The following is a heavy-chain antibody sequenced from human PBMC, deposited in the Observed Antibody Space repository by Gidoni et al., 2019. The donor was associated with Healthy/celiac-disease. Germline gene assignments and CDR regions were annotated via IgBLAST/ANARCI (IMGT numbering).Heavy chain of an antibody. CDR2: IISSSSTI. CDR1: GITFSSLS. Sequence: EVQLVESGGGLVQLGGSLRLSWAASGITFSSLSMNWVRQAPGKGLEWVSYIISSSSTIYFADSVNGRFTISRDNAKNSLYLQMNSLRDEDTAVYYCARDGRKVVVAAKGWFDPWGQGTLVTVSS. D-gene: IGHD2-15*01. J-gene: IGHJ5*02. CDR3: ARDGRKVVVAAKGWFDP. V-gene: IGHV3-48*02.